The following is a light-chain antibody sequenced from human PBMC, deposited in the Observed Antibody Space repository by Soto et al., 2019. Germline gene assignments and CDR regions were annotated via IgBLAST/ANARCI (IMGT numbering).Light chain of an antibody. Sequence: QSVLSQPPSTSGTPGQRVTISCSGSSPNIGSNTVNWYQQVPGTAPKLLIYNTDQRPSGFPDRFSVSKSGTSASLDISGLKSEGEADYYCAAWDDSLNGWVFGGGTKLNVL. J-gene: IGLJ3*02. CDR1: SPNIGSNT. V-gene: IGLV1-44*01. CDR3: AAWDDSLNGWV. CDR2: NTD.